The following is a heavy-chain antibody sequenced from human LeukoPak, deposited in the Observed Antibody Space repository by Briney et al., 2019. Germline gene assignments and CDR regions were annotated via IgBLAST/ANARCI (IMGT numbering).Heavy chain of an antibody. J-gene: IGHJ4*02. CDR2: ISGSGGST. Sequence: GGSLRLSCAASGFTFSSYAMSWVRQAPGKGLEWVSAISGSGGSTYYADSVKGRFTISRDNSKNTLYLQMNSLRAEDTAVYYCAKDAGSPMIVPVIPDYWGQGTLVTVSS. CDR1: GFTFSSYA. D-gene: IGHD3-22*01. CDR3: AKDAGSPMIVPVIPDY. V-gene: IGHV3-23*01.